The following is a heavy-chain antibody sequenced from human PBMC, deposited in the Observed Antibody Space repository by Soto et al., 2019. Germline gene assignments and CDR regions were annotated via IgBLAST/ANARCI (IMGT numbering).Heavy chain of an antibody. CDR2: IIPMFGSA. V-gene: IGHV1-69*13. CDR1: GGSFSRFA. Sequence: GASVKVSCKASGGSFSRFAFSWVRQAPGQGLEWMGGIIPMFGSANYAQEFLGRVTFTADDSTSKAYMEISGLTFEDTAFYYCARVRARLDFWSGYPLGHFDYWGQGTLVTVSS. J-gene: IGHJ4*02. CDR3: ARVRARLDFWSGYPLGHFDY. D-gene: IGHD3-3*01.